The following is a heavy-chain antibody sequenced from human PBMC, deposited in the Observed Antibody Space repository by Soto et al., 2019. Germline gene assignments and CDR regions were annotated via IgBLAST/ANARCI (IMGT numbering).Heavy chain of an antibody. D-gene: IGHD5-12*01. Sequence: GALRLSCAASGFTFSSYAMSLVRQAPGKGLEWVSAISGSGGSTYYADSVKGRFTISRDNSKNTLYLQMNSLRAEDTAVYYCAKDVRASGSYYYCYGMDVWGQGTTVTVSS. CDR2: ISGSGGST. CDR1: GFTFSSYA. V-gene: IGHV3-23*01. CDR3: AKDVRASGSYYYCYGMDV. J-gene: IGHJ6*02.